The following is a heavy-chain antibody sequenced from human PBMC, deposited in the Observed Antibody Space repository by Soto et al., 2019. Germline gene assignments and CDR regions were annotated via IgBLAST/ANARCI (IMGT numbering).Heavy chain of an antibody. CDR2: INPSGLST. V-gene: IGHV1-46*02. Sequence: QVQLVQSGAAVTKPGSSVKVSCKASGNTFNNYYIHWLRQAPGQGLEWIGVINPSGLSTSYAQKFQGRVTMTRDTSTTTVYMELSSLRSEDTDLYFCVSESNAYQRQHVFDIWGQGTLVTVSS. CDR1: GNTFNNYY. D-gene: IGHD2-8*01. CDR3: VSESNAYQRQHVFDI. J-gene: IGHJ3*02.